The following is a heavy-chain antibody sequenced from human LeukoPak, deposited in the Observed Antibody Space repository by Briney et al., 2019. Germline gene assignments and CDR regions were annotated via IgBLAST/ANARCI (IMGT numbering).Heavy chain of an antibody. D-gene: IGHD3-22*01. CDR1: GGSFSGYY. Sequence: SETLCLTCAVYGGSFSGYYWGWIRQPPGKGLEWIGSIYYSGSTYYNPSLKSRVTISVDTSKNQFSLKLRSVTAADTAVYYCARVGGITMIVVLITDAFDIWGQGTMVTVSS. V-gene: IGHV4-34*01. CDR3: ARVGGITMIVVLITDAFDI. CDR2: IYYSGST. J-gene: IGHJ3*02.